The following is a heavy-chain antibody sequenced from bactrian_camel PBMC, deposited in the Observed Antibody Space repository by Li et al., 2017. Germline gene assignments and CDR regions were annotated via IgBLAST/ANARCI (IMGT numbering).Heavy chain of an antibody. J-gene: IGHJ4*01. V-gene: IGHV3S5*01. D-gene: IGHD3*01. CDR1: GFTFSRYY. CDR3: NTWAGRY. CDR2: IDKDGAQS. Sequence: HVQLVESGGSLAQLGGSLRLSCAASGFTFSRYYMSWVRLAPWKGLEWLAGIDKDGAQSWTANTVKGRFTISRDHVKNLLYLQLNSLKSEDTALYYCNTWAGRYWGRGTQVTVS.